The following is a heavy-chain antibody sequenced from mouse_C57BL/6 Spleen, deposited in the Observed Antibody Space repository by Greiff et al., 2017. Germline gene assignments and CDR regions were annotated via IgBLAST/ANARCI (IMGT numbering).Heavy chain of an antibody. Sequence: EVQLQQSGPELVKPGASVKISCKASGYSFTGYYMNWVKQSPEKSLEWIGKINPSTGGTTYNQKFKAKATLTVDKSSSTAYMQLKSLTSEDSAVYYCARGGASFDYWGQGTTLTVSS. CDR1: GYSFTGYY. D-gene: IGHD6-1*01. V-gene: IGHV1-42*01. CDR3: ARGGASFDY. CDR2: INPSTGGT. J-gene: IGHJ2*01.